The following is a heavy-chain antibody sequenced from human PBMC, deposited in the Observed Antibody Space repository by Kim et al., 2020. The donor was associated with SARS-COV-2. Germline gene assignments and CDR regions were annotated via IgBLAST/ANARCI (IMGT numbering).Heavy chain of an antibody. V-gene: IGHV3-48*04. CDR2: ISSSSSTI. CDR1: GFTFSSYS. D-gene: IGHD1-26*01. CDR3: ARVGDGGSYDY. J-gene: IGHJ4*02. Sequence: GGSLRLSCAASGFTFSSYSMNWVSQAPGKGLEWVSYISSSSSTIYYADSVKGRFTISRDNAKNSLYLQMNSLKAEDTAVYYCARVGDGGSYDYWGQGTLVTVSS.